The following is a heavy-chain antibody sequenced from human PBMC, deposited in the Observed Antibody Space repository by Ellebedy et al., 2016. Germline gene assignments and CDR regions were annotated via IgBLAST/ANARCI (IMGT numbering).Heavy chain of an antibody. CDR3: TTQWELPPYYYYGMDV. V-gene: IGHV3-15*01. J-gene: IGHJ6*02. D-gene: IGHD1-26*01. Sequence: GESLKISCAASGFTFSNAWMSWVRQAPGKGLEWVGRIKSKTDGGTTDYAAPVKGRFTISRDDSKNTLYLQMNSLKTEDTAVYYCTTQWELPPYYYYGMDVWGQGTTVTVSS. CDR2: IKSKTDGGTT. CDR1: GFTFSNAW.